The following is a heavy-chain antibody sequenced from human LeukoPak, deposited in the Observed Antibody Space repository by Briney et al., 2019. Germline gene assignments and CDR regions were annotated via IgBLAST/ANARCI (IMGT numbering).Heavy chain of an antibody. CDR3: TRGLHTSLPFH. Sequence: PSETLSLTCTVSGGSISTHFWSWVRQTAGQGLEWIGRVYPDGGPNYSPSLESRVTMSRDTSKNQFSLSLSSVTAADTAVYYCTRGLHTSLPFHWGQGIRVTVSA. CDR2: VYPDGGP. V-gene: IGHV4-4*07. CDR1: GGSISTHF. D-gene: IGHD2/OR15-2a*01. J-gene: IGHJ4*02.